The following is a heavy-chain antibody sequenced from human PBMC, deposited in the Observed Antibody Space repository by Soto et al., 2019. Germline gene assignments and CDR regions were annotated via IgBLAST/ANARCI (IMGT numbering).Heavy chain of an antibody. CDR3: ARDQDSSGYPNGMDV. Sequence: HPGGSLRLSCAASGFTFSSYAMHWVRQAPGKGLEWVAVISYDGSNKYYADSVKGRFTISRDNSKNTLYLQMNSLRAEDTAVYYCARDQDSSGYPNGMDVWGQGTTVTVSS. V-gene: IGHV3-30-3*01. CDR1: GFTFSSYA. CDR2: ISYDGSNK. J-gene: IGHJ6*02. D-gene: IGHD6-19*01.